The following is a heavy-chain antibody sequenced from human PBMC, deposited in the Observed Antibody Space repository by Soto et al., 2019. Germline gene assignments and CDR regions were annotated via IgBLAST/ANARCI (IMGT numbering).Heavy chain of an antibody. J-gene: IGHJ3*02. D-gene: IGHD2-15*01. CDR3: GRLEGYCSGGSCAPGAFDI. CDR2: IYYSGST. V-gene: IGHV4-59*08. Sequence: PSETLSLTSTVSGGSISSYYWSWTRPHPGKGLEWIGYIYYSGSTNYNPSLKSRVTISVDTSKNQFSLKLSSVTAADTAVYYCGRLEGYCSGGSCAPGAFDIWGQGTMVTVSS. CDR1: GGSISSYY.